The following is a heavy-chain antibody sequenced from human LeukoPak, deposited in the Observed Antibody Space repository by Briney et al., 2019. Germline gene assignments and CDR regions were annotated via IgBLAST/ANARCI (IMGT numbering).Heavy chain of an antibody. J-gene: IGHJ6*03. Sequence: SETLSLTCIVSGGSISSGGYSWSWIRQPPGKGLEWIGYIYYGGSTYYNPSLKSRVTISVDTSKNQFSLKLSSVTAADTAVYYCARQTRKYYYGSGSPGRGYYYMDVWGKGTTVTISS. D-gene: IGHD3-10*01. CDR1: GGSISSGGYS. V-gene: IGHV4-30-4*07. CDR2: IYYGGST. CDR3: ARQTRKYYYGSGSPGRGYYYMDV.